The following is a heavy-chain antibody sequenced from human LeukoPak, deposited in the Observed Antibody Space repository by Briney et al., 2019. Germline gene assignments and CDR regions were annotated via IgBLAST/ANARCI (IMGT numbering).Heavy chain of an antibody. CDR3: ARVSYSNYALGAYYYYMDV. CDR1: GASISSSGYY. CDR2: IYYSGST. J-gene: IGHJ6*03. Sequence: SETLSLTCTVSGASISSSGYYWGWFRQPPGMGLEWIGCIYYSGSTYYNPSLKSRVTISVDTSKNQFSLKLSSVTAAETAVYYCARVSYSNYALGAYYYYMDVWGKGTTVTVSS. V-gene: IGHV4-39*01. D-gene: IGHD4-11*01.